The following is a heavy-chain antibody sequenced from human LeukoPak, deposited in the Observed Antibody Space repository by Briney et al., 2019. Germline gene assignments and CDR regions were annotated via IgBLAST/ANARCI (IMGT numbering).Heavy chain of an antibody. V-gene: IGHV3-23*01. CDR1: GFTFSSYA. Sequence: QSGGSLRLSCAASGFTFSSYAMSWVRQAPGKGLEWVSAISGSGGSTYYADSVKGRFTISRDNSKNTLYLQMNSLRAEDTAVYYCAKATGDILTGYYWYGMDVWGQGTTVTVSS. CDR2: ISGSGGST. CDR3: AKATGDILTGYYWYGMDV. J-gene: IGHJ6*02. D-gene: IGHD3-9*01.